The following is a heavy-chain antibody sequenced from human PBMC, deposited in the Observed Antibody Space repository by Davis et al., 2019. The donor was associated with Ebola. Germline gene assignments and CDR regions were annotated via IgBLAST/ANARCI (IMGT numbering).Heavy chain of an antibody. CDR3: ARAIRPTYYHESSGYYFFDY. Sequence: ASVKVSCKASGYTFTGYYMHWVRQAPGQGLEWMGWINPNSGGTNSAQKFQGWVTMTRDTSISTAYMELSRLRSDDTAVYYCARAIRPTYYHESSGYYFFDYWGQGTLVTVSS. D-gene: IGHD3-22*01. V-gene: IGHV1-2*04. J-gene: IGHJ4*02. CDR1: GYTFTGYY. CDR2: INPNSGGT.